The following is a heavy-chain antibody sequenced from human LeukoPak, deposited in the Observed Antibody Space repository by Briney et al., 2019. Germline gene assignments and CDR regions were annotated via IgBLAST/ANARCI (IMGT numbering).Heavy chain of an antibody. CDR3: ARSLGYCSGGNCYSSKLYYYYYMDV. CDR2: INPNSGGT. J-gene: IGHJ6*03. CDR1: GYTFTGYY. Sequence: GASVKVSCKASGYTFTGYYMHWVRQATGQGLEWMGWINPNSGGTNYAQKFQGRVTMTRDTSISTAYMELSRLRSDDTAVYYCARSLGYCSGGNCYSSKLYYYYYMDVWGKGTTVTISS. V-gene: IGHV1-2*02. D-gene: IGHD2-15*01.